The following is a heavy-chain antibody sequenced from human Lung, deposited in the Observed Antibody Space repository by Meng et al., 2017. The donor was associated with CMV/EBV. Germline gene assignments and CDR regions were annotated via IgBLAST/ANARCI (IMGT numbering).Heavy chain of an antibody. CDR3: ARDWEGSWAVFDY. J-gene: IGHJ4*02. D-gene: IGHD6-13*01. CDR2: INPNSGGT. CDR1: GYTFTGYY. V-gene: IGHV1-2*04. Sequence: QVQLGQSGAEVKKPGASVKVSCKASGYTFTGYYMHWVRRAPGQGLEWMGWINPNSGGTNYAQKFQGWVTMTRDTSISTAYMELSRLRSDDTAVYYCARDWEGSWAVFDYWGQGTLVTVSS.